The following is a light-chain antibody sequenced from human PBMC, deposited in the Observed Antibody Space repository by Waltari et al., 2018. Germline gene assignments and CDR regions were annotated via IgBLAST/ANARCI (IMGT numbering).Light chain of an antibody. CDR2: EVS. CDR3: SSYTGRSTLYV. CDR1: SSDVGFYNF. V-gene: IGLV2-14*01. J-gene: IGLJ1*01. Sequence: QSALTQPASVSGSPGQSITISCTGTSSDVGFYNFVPWYQHHPAKVPKLMIYEVSNRPSGVSNRFSGSKSGNTASLTISELQAEDEADYYCSSYTGRSTLYVFGTGTTVTVL.